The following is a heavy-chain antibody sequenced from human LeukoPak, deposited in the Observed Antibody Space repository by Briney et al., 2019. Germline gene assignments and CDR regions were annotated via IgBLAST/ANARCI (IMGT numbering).Heavy chain of an antibody. CDR1: GYTFTSYD. V-gene: IGHV1-8*01. Sequence: ASVKLSRKASGYTFTSYDINWVRQAVGQGLEWMGWMNPNSGDTGYVEKFQGRVTMTRDTSITTAYMELSSLRSEDTAVYYCTRSGFGGGVHFDYWGQGTPVTVSS. CDR2: MNPNSGDT. D-gene: IGHD3-16*01. J-gene: IGHJ4*02. CDR3: TRSGFGGGVHFDY.